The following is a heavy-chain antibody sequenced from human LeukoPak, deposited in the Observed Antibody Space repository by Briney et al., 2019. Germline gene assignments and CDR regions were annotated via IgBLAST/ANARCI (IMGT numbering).Heavy chain of an antibody. Sequence: ASVKVSCKASGYTFTGYYMHWVRQAPGQGLEWMGWINPNSGGTNYAQKFQGRVTMTRDTSISTAYMELSRLRSDYTAVYYCARDTGYSSGWPPPDYWGQGTLVTVSS. J-gene: IGHJ4*02. V-gene: IGHV1-2*02. CDR2: INPNSGGT. CDR3: ARDTGYSSGWPPPDY. CDR1: GYTFTGYY. D-gene: IGHD6-19*01.